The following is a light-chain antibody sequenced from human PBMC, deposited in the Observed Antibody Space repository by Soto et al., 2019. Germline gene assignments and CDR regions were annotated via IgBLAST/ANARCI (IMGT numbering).Light chain of an antibody. CDR3: QSYDSSLSGHVV. CDR2: YND. V-gene: IGLV1-40*01. J-gene: IGLJ2*01. Sequence: QSVLTQPPSVSGAPGQRVTISCTGSRSNLGSGFDVQWYQQLPGTAPKLLIYYNDNRPSGVPDRFSGSKSGTSASLAITGLQADDEADYYCQSYDSSLSGHVVFGGGTKVTVL. CDR1: RSNLGSGFD.